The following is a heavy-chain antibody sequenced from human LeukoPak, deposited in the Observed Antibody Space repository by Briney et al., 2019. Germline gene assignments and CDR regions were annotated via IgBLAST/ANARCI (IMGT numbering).Heavy chain of an antibody. CDR1: GFTFSSYA. Sequence: GGSLRLSCAASGFTFSSYAMHWVRQAPGKGLEWVVVISYDGSNKYYADSVKGRFTISRDNSKNTLYLQMNSLRAEDTAVYYCARGGRKLRGYSGYVGDAFDIWGQGTMVTVSS. CDR2: ISYDGSNK. D-gene: IGHD5-12*01. V-gene: IGHV3-30-3*01. CDR3: ARGGRKLRGYSGYVGDAFDI. J-gene: IGHJ3*02.